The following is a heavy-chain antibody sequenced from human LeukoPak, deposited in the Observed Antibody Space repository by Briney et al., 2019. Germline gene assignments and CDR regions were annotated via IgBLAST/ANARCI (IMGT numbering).Heavy chain of an antibody. Sequence: GGSLRLSRAASGFTFSTYWMNWFRQTPGQGLEWVAKIKADGGEKDHVASVKGRFTISRDNAKNSLYLQMNSLRVEDTAVYYCARGGAARPDFWGQGTLVTVSS. V-gene: IGHV3-7*01. J-gene: IGHJ4*02. CDR2: IKADGGEK. CDR3: ARGGAARPDF. CDR1: GFTFSTYW. D-gene: IGHD6-6*01.